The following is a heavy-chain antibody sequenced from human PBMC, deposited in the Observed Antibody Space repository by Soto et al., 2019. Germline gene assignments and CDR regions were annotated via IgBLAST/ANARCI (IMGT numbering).Heavy chain of an antibody. V-gene: IGHV3-49*03. CDR2: IRSKAYGGTT. J-gene: IGHJ5*02. CDR3: TRDVVLMVYAIGYNWFAP. D-gene: IGHD2-8*01. Sequence: GSLGLFCTALGFAFAVYAMSWFRQAPGNGLEWVGFIRSKAYGGTTEYAASVEGRFTISRDDSKSIAYLQMNSLKTEDTAVYYCTRDVVLMVYAIGYNWFAP. CDR1: GFAFAVYA.